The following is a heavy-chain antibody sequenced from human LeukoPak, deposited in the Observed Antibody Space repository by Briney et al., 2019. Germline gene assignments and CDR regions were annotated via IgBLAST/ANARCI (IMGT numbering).Heavy chain of an antibody. V-gene: IGHV4-59*01. Sequence: SETLSLTCTVSGGSISSYYWSWIRQPPGKGLEWIGYIYYSGSTNYNPSLKSRVTISVDTSKNQFSLKLSSVTAADTAVYYCARGRASGHYNWFDPWGQGTLVTVSS. CDR1: GGSISSYY. CDR2: IYYSGST. CDR3: ARGRASGHYNWFDP. J-gene: IGHJ5*02. D-gene: IGHD3-3*01.